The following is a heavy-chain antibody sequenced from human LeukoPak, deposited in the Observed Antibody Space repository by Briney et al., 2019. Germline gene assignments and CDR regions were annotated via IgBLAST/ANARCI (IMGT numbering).Heavy chain of an antibody. CDR1: GGSISSGGYS. CDR2: IYHSGST. D-gene: IGHD3-16*01. Sequence: SETLSLTCAVSGGSISSGGYSWSWIRQPPGKGLEWIGYIYHSGSTYYNPSLKSRVTISVDRSKNQFSLRLSSVTAADTAVYYCARNLRGGAFDIWGQGTMVTVSS. J-gene: IGHJ3*02. CDR3: ARNLRGGAFDI. V-gene: IGHV4-30-2*01.